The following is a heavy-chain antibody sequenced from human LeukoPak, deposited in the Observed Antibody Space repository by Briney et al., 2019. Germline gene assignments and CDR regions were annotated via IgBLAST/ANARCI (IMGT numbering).Heavy chain of an antibody. J-gene: IGHJ5*02. CDR2: IYTSGST. CDR3: AGSRGSYYRINWFDP. V-gene: IGHV4-4*07. CDR1: GGSISSYY. D-gene: IGHD1-26*01. Sequence: SETLSLTCTVSGGSISSYYWSWIREPAGKGLEWIGRIYTSGSTNYNPSLKSRVTMSVDTSKNQFSLKLSSVTAADTAVYYCAGSRGSYYRINWFDPWGQGTLVTVSS.